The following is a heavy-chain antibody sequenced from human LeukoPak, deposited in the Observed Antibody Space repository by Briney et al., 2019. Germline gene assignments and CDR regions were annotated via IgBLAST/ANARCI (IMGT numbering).Heavy chain of an antibody. D-gene: IGHD3-10*01. CDR2: INHSGST. Sequence: SETLSLTCAVYGGSFSGYYWSWIRQPPGKGLEWIGEINHSGSTNYNPSLKSRVTISVDMSKNQFSLNLRSVTAADTAVYYCARPSEAAGYAFDIWGQGTMVTVSS. V-gene: IGHV4-34*01. CDR1: GGSFSGYY. J-gene: IGHJ3*02. CDR3: ARPSEAAGYAFDI.